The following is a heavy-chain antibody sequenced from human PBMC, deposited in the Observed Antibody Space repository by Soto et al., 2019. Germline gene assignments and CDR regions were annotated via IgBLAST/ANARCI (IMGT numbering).Heavy chain of an antibody. CDR3: AVPFGVRCRGGSCSQNHYYMGV. Sequence: ASVKVSCKASGYTFTSYAMHWVRHAPGQRLEWMGWINAGNGNTKYSQKFQGRVTITGDTSASTALRQLSRLRSQHPAVHYCAVPFGVRCRGGSCSQNHYYMGVWGKGTTVTVSS. D-gene: IGHD2-15*01. V-gene: IGHV1-3*01. CDR1: GYTFTSYA. CDR2: INAGNGNT. J-gene: IGHJ6*03.